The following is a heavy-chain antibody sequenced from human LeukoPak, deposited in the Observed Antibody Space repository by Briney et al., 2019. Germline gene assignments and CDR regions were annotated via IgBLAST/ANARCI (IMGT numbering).Heavy chain of an antibody. CDR1: GFSLSTPGLG. D-gene: IGHD4-17*01. CDR3: ARTYGDYVFYDY. V-gene: IGHV2-5*02. J-gene: IGHJ4*02. CDR2: IYWDDDQ. Sequence: SGPTLVNPTQTLTLTCTFSGFSLSTPGLGVGWIRQPPGKALEWLALIYWDDDQRYSPSLKTRLTITKDTSKNQAVLTVTNMDPVDTATYYCARTYGDYVFYDYWGQGTLVTVSS.